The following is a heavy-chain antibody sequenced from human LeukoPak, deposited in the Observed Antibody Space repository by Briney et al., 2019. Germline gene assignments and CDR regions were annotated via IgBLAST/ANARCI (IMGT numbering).Heavy chain of an antibody. CDR2: IYTSGST. CDR3: ARGAVSTTSYNWFDP. J-gene: IGHJ5*02. D-gene: IGHD2-2*01. Sequence: SETLSLACTVSGGSISTYHWSWIRQPAGKGLEWIGHIYTSGSTNYNPSLESRVAMSVDMSKNQFSLKLNSVTAADTAVYYCARGAVSTTSYNWFDPWGQGTLVTVPS. V-gene: IGHV4-4*07. CDR1: GGSISTYH.